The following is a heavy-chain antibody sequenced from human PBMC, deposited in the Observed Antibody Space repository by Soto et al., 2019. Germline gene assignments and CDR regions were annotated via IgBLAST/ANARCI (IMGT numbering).Heavy chain of an antibody. V-gene: IGHV4-39*01. Sequence: SENLSLTCTVFSGSIRSSTYYWGSTRQPPGKGLEWIGSIYYSGYTYYNPSLKSRVTISVDTSKNQFSLKLSSVTAADTAVYYCARHNGPLYVGYYYDMDVWGQGTTVT. J-gene: IGHJ6*02. D-gene: IGHD3-16*01. CDR1: SGSIRSSTYY. CDR3: ARHNGPLYVGYYYDMDV. CDR2: IYYSGYT.